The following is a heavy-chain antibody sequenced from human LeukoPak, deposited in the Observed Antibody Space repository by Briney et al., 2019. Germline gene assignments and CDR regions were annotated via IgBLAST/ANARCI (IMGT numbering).Heavy chain of an antibody. CDR1: GFSLRNARMG. J-gene: IGHJ4*02. D-gene: IGHD3-22*01. CDR2: IFSNEEK. V-gene: IGHV2-26*01. Sequence: GSGPVLFKPTEPLTLTFTVSGFSLRNARMGVSWIRQPPGKALEWLSHIFSNEEKSYNTSLKSRLTISKDTSKSQVVLTMTNMDPVDTATYYCARMSSNSGYHYYFDYWGQGTLVTVSS. CDR3: ARMSSNSGYHYYFDY.